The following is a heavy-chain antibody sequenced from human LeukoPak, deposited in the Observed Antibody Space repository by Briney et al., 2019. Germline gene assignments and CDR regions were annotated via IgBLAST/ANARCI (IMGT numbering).Heavy chain of an antibody. CDR3: ARGNDYYDSSGYSPGWYFDL. V-gene: IGHV3-13*01. Sequence: GGSLRLSCAASGFTFSSYDMHWVRQATGKGLEGVSAIGTAGDTYYPGSVKGRFTISRENAKNSLYLQMNSLSAGDTAVYYCARGNDYYDSSGYSPGWYFDLWGRGNLVPVSS. D-gene: IGHD3-22*01. CDR1: GFTFSSYD. J-gene: IGHJ2*01. CDR2: IGTAGDT.